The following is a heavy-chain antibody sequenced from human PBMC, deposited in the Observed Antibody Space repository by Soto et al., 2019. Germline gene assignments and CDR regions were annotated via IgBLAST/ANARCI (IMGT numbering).Heavy chain of an antibody. CDR2: ISAYNGNT. V-gene: IGHV1-18*01. CDR3: AREWNVDTAMVTGYFDY. Sequence: ASVKVFCKASGYTFTSYGISWVRQAPGQGIEWMGWISAYNGNTNYAQKLQGRVTMTTDTSTITAYMELRSLRSDDTAVYYCAREWNVDTAMVTGYFDYWGQGTLVTVSS. D-gene: IGHD5-18*01. CDR1: GYTFTSYG. J-gene: IGHJ4*02.